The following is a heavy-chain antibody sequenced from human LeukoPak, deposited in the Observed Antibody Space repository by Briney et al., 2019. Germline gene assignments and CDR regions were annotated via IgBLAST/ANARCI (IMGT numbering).Heavy chain of an antibody. CDR2: INPNSGGT. CDR3: AAGSGTGTAAQPLDY. J-gene: IGHJ4*02. D-gene: IGHD2-2*01. V-gene: IGHV1-2*02. Sequence: ASVKVSCKASGYTFTGYYMHWVRQAPGQGLEWMGWINPNSGGTNYAQKFQGRVTITRDMSTSTAYMELSSLRSEDTAVYYCAAGSGTGTAAQPLDYWGQGTLVTVSS. CDR1: GYTFTGYY.